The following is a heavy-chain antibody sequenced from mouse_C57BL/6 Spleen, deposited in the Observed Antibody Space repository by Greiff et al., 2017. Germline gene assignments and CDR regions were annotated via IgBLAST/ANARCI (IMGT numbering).Heavy chain of an antibody. CDR2: IDPEDGET. V-gene: IGHV14-2*01. Sequence: SGAELVQPGASVKLSCTASGFNIKDYYMHWVKQRTEQGLEWIGRIDPEDGETKYAPKFQGKATITAATSSNTAYLQLSSLTSEDTAVYYCARSYYYGSSEDYFDYWGQGTTLTVSS. CDR3: ARSYYYGSSEDYFDY. J-gene: IGHJ2*01. D-gene: IGHD1-1*01. CDR1: GFNIKDYY.